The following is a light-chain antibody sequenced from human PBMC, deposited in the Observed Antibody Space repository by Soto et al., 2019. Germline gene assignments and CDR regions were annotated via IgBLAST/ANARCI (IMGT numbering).Light chain of an antibody. CDR1: NIGSKS. CDR3: SGWDDSLSRPI. V-gene: IGLV3-21*02. Sequence: SYVLTQPPSVSVAPGQAARITCGRNNIGSKSVHWYQQRPGQAPVLVVYDDSDRPSGVPDRFSGSKSGTSASLAISGLRSEDEADYYCSGWDDSLSRPIFGGGTKLTVL. J-gene: IGLJ2*01. CDR2: DDS.